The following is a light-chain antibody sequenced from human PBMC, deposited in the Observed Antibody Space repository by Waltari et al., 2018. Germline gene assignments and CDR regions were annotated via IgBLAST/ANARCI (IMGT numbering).Light chain of an antibody. V-gene: IGKV3-15*01. CDR1: QSVVIN. J-gene: IGKJ5*01. Sequence: ERVMTQSPATLSVSPGERVTLSCRASQSVVINLAWYQQKPGQAPRRLIYDTSTRATGIPASFSGSGSGTEFTLTISSLQSEDFAVYYCQQYNNWPLAFGQGTRLEIK. CDR2: DTS. CDR3: QQYNNWPLA.